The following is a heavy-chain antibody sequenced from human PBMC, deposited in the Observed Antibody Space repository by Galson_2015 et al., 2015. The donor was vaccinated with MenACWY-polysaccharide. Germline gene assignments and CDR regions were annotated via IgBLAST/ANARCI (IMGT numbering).Heavy chain of an antibody. D-gene: IGHD3-10*01. CDR3: ARDGHYYGSGSYGWFDP. J-gene: IGHJ5*02. CDR2: IYDTGRT. CDR1: GGSITSTRHY. Sequence: ETLSLTCSVSGGSITSTRHYWGWIRQSPGKGLEWIASIYDTGRTFYNPSFEGRVTISIDTSKNHFSLNLTSVTAADTAMYFCARDGHYYGSGSYGWFDPWGQGTLVVVSS. V-gene: IGHV4-39*07.